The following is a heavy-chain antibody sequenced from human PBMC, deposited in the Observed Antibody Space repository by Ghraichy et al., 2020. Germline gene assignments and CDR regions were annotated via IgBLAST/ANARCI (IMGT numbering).Heavy chain of an antibody. Sequence: SQTLSLTCAVYGGSFSGYFWSWIRQPPGKGLEWIGDIDHTGSTNYNPSLRSRVSISLDRSKNQLSLKVTSVTAADTAVYFCARDNIALVTVSAASLFDSWGQEPWSPSPQ. CDR1: GGSFSGYF. D-gene: IGHD2-2*01. V-gene: IGHV4-34*01. CDR2: IDHTGST. J-gene: IGHJ5*01. CDR3: ARDNIALVTVSAASLFDS.